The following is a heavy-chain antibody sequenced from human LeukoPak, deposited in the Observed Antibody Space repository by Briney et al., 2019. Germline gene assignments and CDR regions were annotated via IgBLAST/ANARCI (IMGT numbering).Heavy chain of an antibody. CDR3: ARMYSGTSYYFDF. J-gene: IGHJ4*02. D-gene: IGHD1-26*01. CDR2: IYYSGST. Sequence: SETLSLTCTVSGGSISSYYWSWIRQPPGKGPEWIGYIYYSGSTNYDPSLKSRVTISVDTSKNQFSLKLSSVTAADTAVYYCARMYSGTSYYFDFWGQGTLVTVSS. CDR1: GGSISSYY. V-gene: IGHV4-59*01.